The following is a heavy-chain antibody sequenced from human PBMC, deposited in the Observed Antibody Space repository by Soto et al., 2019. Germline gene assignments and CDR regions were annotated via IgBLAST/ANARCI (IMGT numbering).Heavy chain of an antibody. V-gene: IGHV1-24*01. CDR3: ATTGDFWSGYFVFAY. D-gene: IGHD3-3*01. Sequence: ASVKVSCKVSGYTLTELSMHWVRQAPGKGLEWMGGFDPEDGETIYAQKFQGRVTMTEDTSTDTAYMELSSLRSEDTAVYYCATTGDFWSGYFVFAYWGQGTLVTVSS. CDR1: GYTLTELS. J-gene: IGHJ4*02. CDR2: FDPEDGET.